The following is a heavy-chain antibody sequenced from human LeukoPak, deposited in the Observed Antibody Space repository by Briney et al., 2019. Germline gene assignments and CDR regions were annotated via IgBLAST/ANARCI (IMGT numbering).Heavy chain of an antibody. CDR3: ARSRVISMPICTNGVCYRRAPLSE. Sequence: GGSLRLSCAASGFTFSSYSMNWVRQAPGKGLEWVSSISSSSSYIYYADSVKGRFTISRDNAKNSLYLQMNSLRAEDTAVYYCARSRVISMPICTNGVCYRRAPLSEWGQGTLVTVSS. CDR2: ISSSSSYI. J-gene: IGHJ4*02. V-gene: IGHV3-21*01. CDR1: GFTFSSYS. D-gene: IGHD2-8*01.